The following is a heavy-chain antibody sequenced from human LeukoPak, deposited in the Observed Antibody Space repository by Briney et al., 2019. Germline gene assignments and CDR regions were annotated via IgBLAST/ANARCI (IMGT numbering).Heavy chain of an antibody. D-gene: IGHD6-19*01. Sequence: SETLSLTCSVYGGSLSGYYWRWIRQPPGKGLEWIGEIHHSGSTNYHPSLKSRVTISVDTSKNQFSMKLSSVTAADTAVYYCARGGDSSGWYAWSRVPRNYYYYYMDVWGKGTTVTVSS. V-gene: IGHV4-34*01. CDR3: ARGGDSSGWYAWSRVPRNYYYYYMDV. CDR2: IHHSGST. CDR1: GGSLSGYY. J-gene: IGHJ6*03.